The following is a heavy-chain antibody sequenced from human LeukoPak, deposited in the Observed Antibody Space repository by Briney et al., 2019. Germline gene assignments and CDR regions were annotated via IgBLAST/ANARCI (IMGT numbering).Heavy chain of an antibody. CDR1: GYTFTGYY. CDR3: ARGLVATANFDY. CDR2: ISAYNGNT. Sequence: ASVKVSCKASGYTFTGYYMHWVRQAPGQGLEWMGWISAYNGNTNYAQKLQGRVTMTTDTSTSTAYMELRSLRSDDTAVYYCARGLVATANFDYWGQGTLVTVSS. J-gene: IGHJ4*02. V-gene: IGHV1-18*04. D-gene: IGHD5-18*01.